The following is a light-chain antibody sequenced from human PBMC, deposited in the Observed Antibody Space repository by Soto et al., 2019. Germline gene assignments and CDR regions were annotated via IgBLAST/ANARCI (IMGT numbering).Light chain of an antibody. Sequence: EIVMTQSPATLSLSPGERATLSCRASQSVSGSLAWYQQKPGQAPRLLIYDASTRATGIPARFSGSGSGTDFTLTISRLEPEDFAVYYCQQYNNWPPTFGQGTKVDIK. J-gene: IGKJ1*01. V-gene: IGKV3-15*01. CDR1: QSVSGS. CDR3: QQYNNWPPT. CDR2: DAS.